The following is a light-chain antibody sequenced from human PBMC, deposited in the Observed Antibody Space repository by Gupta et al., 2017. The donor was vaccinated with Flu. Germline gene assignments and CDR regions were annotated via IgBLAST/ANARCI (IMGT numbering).Light chain of an antibody. CDR3: QQRSNWHLS. J-gene: IGKJ4*01. V-gene: IGKV3-11*01. CDR2: DAS. Sequence: ELVLTQSPATLSLSPGERATLSCRASRSLGSYLAWYQQKPGQAPRLLIYDASNRATGIPARFSGSGSGTDFTLTISSREPEDFAVYYCQQRSNWHLSFGGGSRVEI. CDR1: RSLGSY.